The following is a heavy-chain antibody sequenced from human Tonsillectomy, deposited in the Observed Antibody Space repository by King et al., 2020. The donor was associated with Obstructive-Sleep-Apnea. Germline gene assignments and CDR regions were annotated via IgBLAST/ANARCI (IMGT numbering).Heavy chain of an antibody. CDR3: ARDRGTSVYDAFDI. CDR1: GGSISSYY. J-gene: IGHJ3*02. CDR2: IYYSGST. D-gene: IGHD1-7*01. Sequence: QLQESGPGLVKPSETLSLTCTVSGGSISSYYWSWIRQPPGKGLEWIGYIYYSGSTNYNPSLKSRVTISVDTSKNQFSLKLSSVTAADTAVYYCARDRGTSVYDAFDIWGQGTMVTVSS. V-gene: IGHV4-59*01.